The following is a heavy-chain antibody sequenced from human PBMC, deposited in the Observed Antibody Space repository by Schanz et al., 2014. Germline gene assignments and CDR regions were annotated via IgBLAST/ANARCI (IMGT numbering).Heavy chain of an antibody. J-gene: IGHJ4*02. V-gene: IGHV3-30*14. D-gene: IGHD3-3*01. Sequence: QVQLVESGGGLVKPGGSLRLSCVASGFTFSDYYMSWIRQAPDKGLEWVAVISDDGSRRHYADFVTGRFTISRDNSKNTLYLQMNSLTSEDTAVYYCAREDYDFWSWGQGTLVTVSS. CDR3: AREDYDFWS. CDR2: ISDDGSRR. CDR1: GFTFSDYY.